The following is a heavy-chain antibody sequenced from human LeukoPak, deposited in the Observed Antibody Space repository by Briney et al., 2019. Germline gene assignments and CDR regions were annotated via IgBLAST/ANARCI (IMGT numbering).Heavy chain of an antibody. CDR1: GFTFSGSS. CDR2: IRSKANSYAT. D-gene: IGHD3-9*01. V-gene: IGHV3-73*01. Sequence: GGSLRLSCAASGFTFSGSSMHWVRQASGKGLEWVGRIRSKANSYATAYAASVKGRFTISRDDSKNTAYLQMNSLKTEDTAVYYCTPSLYDILTGSDYWGQGTLVTVSS. CDR3: TPSLYDILTGSDY. J-gene: IGHJ4*02.